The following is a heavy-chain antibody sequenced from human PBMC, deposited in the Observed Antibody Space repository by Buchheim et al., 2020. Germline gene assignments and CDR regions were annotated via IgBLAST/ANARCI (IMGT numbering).Heavy chain of an antibody. CDR3: ARRESSYGDYVYGY. D-gene: IGHD4-17*01. V-gene: IGHV4-39*01. CDR1: GGSISSSSYY. Sequence: QLQLQESGPGLVKPSETLSLTCTVSGGSISSSSYYWGWIRQPPGKGLKWIGSIYYSGSTYYNPSLKSRVTISVDTSKNQFSLKLSSVTAADTAVYYCARRESSYGDYVYGYWGQGTL. CDR2: IYYSGST. J-gene: IGHJ4*02.